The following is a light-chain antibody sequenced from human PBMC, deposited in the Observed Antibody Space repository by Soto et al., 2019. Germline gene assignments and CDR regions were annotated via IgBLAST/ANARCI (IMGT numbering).Light chain of an antibody. V-gene: IGKV3-11*01. Sequence: EIVLTQSPATLSLSPGERATLSCRASQSVSSYLAWYQQKPGQAPRLLIYDASNRAPGIPARFSGRGSGTDFTLTISSLEPEDFAVYYCQQRSNWPSFTFGPGPKVDIK. J-gene: IGKJ3*01. CDR3: QQRSNWPSFT. CDR1: QSVSSY. CDR2: DAS.